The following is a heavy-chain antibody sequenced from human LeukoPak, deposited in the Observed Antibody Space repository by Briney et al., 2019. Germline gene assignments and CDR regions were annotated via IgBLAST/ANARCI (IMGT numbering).Heavy chain of an antibody. D-gene: IGHD4-17*01. Sequence: VKPSETLSLTCTVSGGSISSSSYYWGGIRQPPGMGLEWIGSIYYSGSTYYNPSLKSRVTISVDTSKNQFSLKLSSVTAADTAVYYCARHTVYYGDYGLDYWGQGTLVTVSS. V-gene: IGHV4-39*01. CDR1: GGSISSSSYY. CDR3: ARHTVYYGDYGLDY. J-gene: IGHJ4*02. CDR2: IYYSGST.